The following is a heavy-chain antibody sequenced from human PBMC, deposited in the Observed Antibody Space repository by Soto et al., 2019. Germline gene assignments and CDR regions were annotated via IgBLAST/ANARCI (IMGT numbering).Heavy chain of an antibody. J-gene: IGHJ6*02. CDR1: GFTFSSYS. V-gene: IGHV4-59*06. D-gene: IGHD3-22*01. Sequence: VQLVESGGGLVKPGGSLRLSCAASGFTFSSYSMNWVRQAPGKGLEWIGYIYYSGSTYYNPSLKSRVTISVDTSKNQFSLKLSSVTAADTAVYYCARERRPYYYDSSGYGMDVWGQGTTVTVSS. CDR3: ARERRPYYYDSSGYGMDV. CDR2: IYYSGST.